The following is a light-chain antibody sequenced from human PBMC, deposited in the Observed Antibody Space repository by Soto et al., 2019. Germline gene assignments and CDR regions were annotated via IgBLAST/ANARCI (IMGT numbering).Light chain of an antibody. CDR3: QQYVTAFRS. CDR2: KAS. V-gene: IGKV1-5*03. CDR1: QSISIW. Sequence: DIQMTQSPSTLSAPVGDRVSITCRASQSISIWLSWYQQKPGKAPKILIYKASSLQSGVPSRFSGRGSGTEFTLTISSLQPDDFATYYCQQYVTAFRSFGQGTKVDNK. J-gene: IGKJ1*01.